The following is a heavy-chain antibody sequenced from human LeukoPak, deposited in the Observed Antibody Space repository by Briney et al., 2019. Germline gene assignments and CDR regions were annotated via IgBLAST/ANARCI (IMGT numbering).Heavy chain of an antibody. CDR2: ITRSSTTI. CDR1: GFNFSIYS. Sequence: GGSLRLSCAASGFNFSIYSMNWVRQAPGKGLEWVSYITRSSTTIYYADSVKGRFTISRDNAKNSLYLQMNSLRAEDTAVYYCAREKSGSNAAFDYWGQGTLVTVSS. D-gene: IGHD1-26*01. V-gene: IGHV3-48*01. J-gene: IGHJ4*02. CDR3: AREKSGSNAAFDY.